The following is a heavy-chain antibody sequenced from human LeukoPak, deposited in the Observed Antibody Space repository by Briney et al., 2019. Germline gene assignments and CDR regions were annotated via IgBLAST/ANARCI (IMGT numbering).Heavy chain of an antibody. J-gene: IGHJ4*02. Sequence: GGSLRLSCAASGFTFSSSAMSWVRQAPGKGLEWVAVISYDGSNKYYADSVKGRFTISRDNSKNTLYLQMNSLRAEDTAVYYCARYSAMADWGQGTLVTVSS. CDR1: GFTFSSSA. CDR3: ARYSAMAD. CDR2: ISYDGSNK. D-gene: IGHD5-18*01. V-gene: IGHV3-30-3*01.